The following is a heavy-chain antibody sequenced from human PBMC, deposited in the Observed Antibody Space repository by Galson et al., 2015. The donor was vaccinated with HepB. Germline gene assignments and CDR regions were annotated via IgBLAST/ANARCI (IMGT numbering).Heavy chain of an antibody. CDR2: ISAYNGNT. CDR3: ARDLVWWLRLTDIYYGMDV. CDR1: GYTFTSYG. D-gene: IGHD5-12*01. J-gene: IGHJ6*02. Sequence: SVKVSCKASGYTFTSYGISWVRQAPGQGLEWMGWISAYNGNTNYAQKLQGRVTMTTDTSTSTAYMELRSLRSDDTAVYYCARDLVWWLRLTDIYYGMDVWGQGTTVTVSS. V-gene: IGHV1-18*04.